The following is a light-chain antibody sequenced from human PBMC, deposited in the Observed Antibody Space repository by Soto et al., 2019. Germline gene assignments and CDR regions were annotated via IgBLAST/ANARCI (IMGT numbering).Light chain of an antibody. V-gene: IGLV1-44*01. CDR1: SSNIGSNT. J-gene: IGLJ2*01. Sequence: QSVLTQPPSASGIPGQRVTISCSGSSSNIGSNTVNWYQQLPGTAPKLLIYNNQRPSGVPDRFSGSKSGTSASLAISGLQSEDEADYHCAGWDDSLNGVVFGGGTKVTVL. CDR3: AGWDDSLNGVV. CDR2: NN.